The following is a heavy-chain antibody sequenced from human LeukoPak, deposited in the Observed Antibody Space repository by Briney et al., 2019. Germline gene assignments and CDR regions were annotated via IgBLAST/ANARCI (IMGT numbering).Heavy chain of an antibody. CDR3: ARGYSSSYRIDY. J-gene: IGHJ4*02. CDR2: INPSGDST. Sequence: GASVKVSCKASGYTFTNYHMHWVRQAPGQGLEGMGVINPSGDSTRYEQKFQDRVTMTRETSTRTVYLELSSLRSEDTAVYYCARGYSSSYRIDYWGQGTLVTVSS. V-gene: IGHV1-46*01. D-gene: IGHD6-19*01. CDR1: GYTFTNYH.